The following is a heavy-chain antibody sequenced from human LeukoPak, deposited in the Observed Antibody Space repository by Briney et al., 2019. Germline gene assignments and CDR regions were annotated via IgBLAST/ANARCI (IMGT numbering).Heavy chain of an antibody. CDR1: GFTFGSYG. CDR2: IRYDGSNK. V-gene: IGHV3-30*02. CDR3: ARDEVFGVVIKEFLGEGGSRSYYMDV. J-gene: IGHJ6*03. Sequence: GGSLRLSCAASGFTFGSYGMHWVRQAPGKGLEWVAFIRYDGSNKYYADSVKGRFTISRDNAKNSLYLQMNSLRAEDTAVYYCARDEVFGVVIKEFLGEGGSRSYYMDVWGKGTTVTVSS. D-gene: IGHD3-3*01.